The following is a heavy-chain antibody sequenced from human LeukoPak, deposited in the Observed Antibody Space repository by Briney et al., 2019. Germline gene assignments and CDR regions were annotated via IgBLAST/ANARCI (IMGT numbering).Heavy chain of an antibody. Sequence: ASVKVSCNASGYTFTSYYIHWVRQAPGQGLEWMGVINPSGGSTSYAPKFQGRVTMTRDTSTSTVYMELSSLRSEDTAIYYCARIGSGYPFDYWGQGTLVTVSS. J-gene: IGHJ4*02. D-gene: IGHD3-9*01. CDR2: INPSGGST. CDR3: ARIGSGYPFDY. V-gene: IGHV1-46*01. CDR1: GYTFTSYY.